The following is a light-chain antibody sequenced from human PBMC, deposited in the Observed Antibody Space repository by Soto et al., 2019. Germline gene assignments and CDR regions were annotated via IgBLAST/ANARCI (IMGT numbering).Light chain of an antibody. Sequence: EIVLTQSLGTLSLSPGERATLSCRASQSVVSNYFAWFQQKPGQAPSLLIYGISSRATGIPHRFNGSGSGTDLSLIISRLEPEEFAVYYFHQYGSVPRTFGQGTKLEIK. CDR2: GIS. V-gene: IGKV3-20*01. CDR1: QSVVSNY. CDR3: HQYGSVPRT. J-gene: IGKJ2*01.